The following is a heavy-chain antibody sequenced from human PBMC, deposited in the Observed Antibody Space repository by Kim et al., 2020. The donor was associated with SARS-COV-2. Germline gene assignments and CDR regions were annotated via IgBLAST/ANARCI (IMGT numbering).Heavy chain of an antibody. Sequence: KGRYTISRDNSKNTPYMQMNSLRAEDTAVYYCANGLPPYYYESSGYYYGYWGQGTLVTVSS. V-gene: IGHV3-30*02. CDR3: ANGLPPYYYESSGYYYGY. J-gene: IGHJ4*02. D-gene: IGHD3-22*01.